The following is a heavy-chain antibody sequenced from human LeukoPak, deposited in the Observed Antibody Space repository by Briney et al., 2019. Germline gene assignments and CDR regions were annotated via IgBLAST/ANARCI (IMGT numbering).Heavy chain of an antibody. Sequence: ASVKVSCKASGYTFTGYHIHWVRQAPGQGLEWMGWISAYNGNTNYAQKLQGRVTMTTDTSTSTAYMELRSLRSDDTAVYYCARDNDSSGWYLNNWFDPWGQGTLVTVSS. CDR3: ARDNDSSGWYLNNWFDP. D-gene: IGHD6-19*01. CDR2: ISAYNGNT. V-gene: IGHV1-18*04. CDR1: GYTFTGYH. J-gene: IGHJ5*02.